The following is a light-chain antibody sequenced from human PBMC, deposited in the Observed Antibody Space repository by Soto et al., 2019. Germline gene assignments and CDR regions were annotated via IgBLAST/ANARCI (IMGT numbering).Light chain of an antibody. CDR2: ENN. CDR1: SGSIASNY. Sequence: NFMLTQPHSVSESPGKTVTISCTRSSGSIASNYVQWYQQRPGSAPTTVMYENNQRPSGVPDRFSGSTDGSSNSASLTISGLQTEDEADYYCQSYDSSTVVFGGGTKVTVL. V-gene: IGLV6-57*04. CDR3: QSYDSSTVV. J-gene: IGLJ2*01.